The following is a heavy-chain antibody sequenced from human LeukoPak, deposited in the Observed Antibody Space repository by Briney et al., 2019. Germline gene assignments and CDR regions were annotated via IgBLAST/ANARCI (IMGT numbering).Heavy chain of an antibody. D-gene: IGHD3-3*01. J-gene: IGHJ4*02. V-gene: IGHV3-30*18. Sequence: PGGSLRLSCAASGFTFSNYGMHWVRQPPGKGLEWVTFISDDGDNKHYADSVKGRLTASRDNSKSTLFLQMNSLRVEDTAVYYCVKATRGNLWNGLPWDHSDKWGQGTPVTVSS. CDR3: VKATRGNLWNGLPWDHSDK. CDR1: GFTFSNYG. CDR2: ISDDGDNK.